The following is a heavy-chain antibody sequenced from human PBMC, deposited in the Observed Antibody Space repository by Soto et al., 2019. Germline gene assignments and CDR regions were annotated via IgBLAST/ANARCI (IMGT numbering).Heavy chain of an antibody. V-gene: IGHV3-23*01. CDR3: AKGVYVVNSGYDFKQLLLSY. CDR2: ISGSGGST. CDR1: GFTFSSYA. Sequence: PGGSLRLSCAASGFTFSSYAMSWVRQAPGKGLEWVSAISGSGGSTYYADSVKGRFTISRDNSKNTLYLQMNSLRAEDTAVYYCAKGVYVVNSGYDFKQLLLSYWGPGTLVNVSS. J-gene: IGHJ4*02. D-gene: IGHD5-12*01.